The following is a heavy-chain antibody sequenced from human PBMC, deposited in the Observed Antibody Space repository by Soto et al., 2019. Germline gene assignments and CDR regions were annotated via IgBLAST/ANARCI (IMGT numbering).Heavy chain of an antibody. V-gene: IGHV4-59*01. D-gene: IGHD6-13*01. CDR3: ARDLRLSSWYLIDP. CDR1: GGSISSYY. Sequence: SETLSLTCPVSGGSISSYYLSWIQQPPGKGLEWIGYIYYSGSTNYNPSLKSRVTISVDTSKNQFSLKLSSVTAADTAVYYCARDLRLSSWYLIDPWGQGTLVTVSS. J-gene: IGHJ5*02. CDR2: IYYSGST.